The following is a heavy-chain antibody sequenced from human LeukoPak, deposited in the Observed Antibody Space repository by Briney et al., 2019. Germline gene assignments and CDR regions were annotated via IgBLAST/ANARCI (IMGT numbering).Heavy chain of an antibody. V-gene: IGHV3-7*01. D-gene: IGHD1-26*01. CDR2: IQQDGSVQ. CDR1: RFTFSTYW. CDR3: AGARGWEFSS. J-gene: IGHJ5*02. Sequence: GGSLRLSCAASRFTFSTYWMGWVRQAPGEGREWVATIQQDGSVQHHLDSVKGRFTISRDNGKNSLYLQMNTLRAEDTAVYYCAGARGWEFSSWGQGTLVTVSS.